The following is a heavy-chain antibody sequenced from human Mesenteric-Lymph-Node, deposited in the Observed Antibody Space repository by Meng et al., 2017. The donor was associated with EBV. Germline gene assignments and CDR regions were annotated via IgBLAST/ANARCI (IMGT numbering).Heavy chain of an antibody. J-gene: IGHJ5*02. CDR3: ARQYYYDSNWWFKP. Sequence: HVQGAATGMGKTAETPSLTCTVSCGAFSSGIHDWSWSRQPPGKRLEWIGYIHYDGSTNYTSSLESRVTMSPDTSTNQFSLKMSSVTAADTAVYYCARQYYYDSNWWFKPWGQGTLVTVSS. CDR2: IHYDGST. CDR1: CGAFSSGIHD. V-gene: IGHV4-61*01. D-gene: IGHD3-22*01.